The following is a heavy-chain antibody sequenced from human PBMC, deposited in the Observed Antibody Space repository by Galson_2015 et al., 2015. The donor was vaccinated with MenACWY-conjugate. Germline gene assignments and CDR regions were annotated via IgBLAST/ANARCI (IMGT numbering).Heavy chain of an antibody. CDR3: ARNFYASNGYYNY. CDR1: EDTFTNYA. CDR2: IIAGNGNT. D-gene: IGHD3-3*01. J-gene: IGHJ4*02. V-gene: IGHV1-3*01. Sequence: SVKVSRKASEDTFTNYAIHWVRQAPGQGLEWMGWIIAGNGNTKFSQNFQGRLTITRDTSANTIYMDLSSLRSEDTAVYYCARNFYASNGYYNYWGQGTLVTVSS.